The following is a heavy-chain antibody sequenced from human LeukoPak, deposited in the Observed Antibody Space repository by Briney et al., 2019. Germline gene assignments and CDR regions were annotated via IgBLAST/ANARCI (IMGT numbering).Heavy chain of an antibody. Sequence: GGSLRPSCAASGFTFSNAWMSWVRQAPGKGLEWVGRIKSKTDGGTTDYAAPVKGRFTISRDDSKNTLYLQMNSLKTEDTAVYYCTTEKILWFEGPDYWGQGTLVTVSS. CDR2: IKSKTDGGTT. CDR3: TTEKILWFEGPDY. J-gene: IGHJ4*02. V-gene: IGHV3-15*01. D-gene: IGHD3-10*01. CDR1: GFTFSNAW.